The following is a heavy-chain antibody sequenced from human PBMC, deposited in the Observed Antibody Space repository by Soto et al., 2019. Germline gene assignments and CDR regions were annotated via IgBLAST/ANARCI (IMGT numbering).Heavy chain of an antibody. D-gene: IGHD2-15*01. CDR1: GFTFGTTD. CDR3: VRGGGGGLFDP. J-gene: IGHJ5*02. Sequence: GSLRLSCAASGFTFGTTDMSWIRQAPGKGLEWLSYISPGSRYPAYADSVKGRFTISRDNAKRSLYLQMMSLTAEDTAIYYCVRGGGGGLFDPWGQGTMVTVSS. V-gene: IGHV3-11*06. CDR2: ISPGSRYP.